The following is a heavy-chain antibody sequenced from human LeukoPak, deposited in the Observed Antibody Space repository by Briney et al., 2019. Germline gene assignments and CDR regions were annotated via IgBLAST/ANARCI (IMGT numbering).Heavy chain of an antibody. D-gene: IGHD3-10*01. CDR2: ISYDGSNK. CDR1: GFTLSSYA. V-gene: IGHV3-30-3*01. Sequence: GGSLRLSCAASGFTLSSYAMHWVRQAPGKGLEWVAVISYDGSNKYYADSVKGRFTISRDNSKNTLYLQMNSLRAEDTAVYYCAREKNVLLWFGESAGMDVWGQGTTVTVSS. CDR3: AREKNVLLWFGESAGMDV. J-gene: IGHJ6*02.